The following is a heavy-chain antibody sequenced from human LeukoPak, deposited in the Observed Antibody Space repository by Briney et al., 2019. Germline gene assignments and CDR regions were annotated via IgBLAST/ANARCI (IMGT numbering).Heavy chain of an antibody. CDR2: IYYSGST. CDR3: ARGYSSSWYALFFDY. D-gene: IGHD6-13*01. Sequence: SETLSLTCTVSGGSISSYYWSWIRQPPGKGLEWIGSIYYSGSTYYNPSLKSRVTISVDTSKNEFSLKLTSVNAADTAVYYCARGYSSSWYALFFDYWGQGTLVTVSS. V-gene: IGHV4-59*01. J-gene: IGHJ4*02. CDR1: GGSISSYY.